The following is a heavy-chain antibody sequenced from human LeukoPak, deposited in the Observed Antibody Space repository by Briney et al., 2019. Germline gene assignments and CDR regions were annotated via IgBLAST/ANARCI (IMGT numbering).Heavy chain of an antibody. CDR2: IKQDGSEK. V-gene: IGHV3-7*01. CDR3: ARVPFWSGFLDI. D-gene: IGHD3-3*01. CDR1: GFTFSSYS. J-gene: IGHJ3*02. Sequence: PGGSLRLSCAASGFTFSSYSMNWVRQAPGKGLEWVANIKQDGSEKYYVDSVKGRFTISRDNAKNSLYLQMNSLRAEDTAVYYCARVPFWSGFLDIWGQGTMVTVSS.